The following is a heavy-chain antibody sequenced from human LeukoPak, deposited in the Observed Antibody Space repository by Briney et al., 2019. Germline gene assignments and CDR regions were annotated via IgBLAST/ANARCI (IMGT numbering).Heavy chain of an antibody. V-gene: IGHV1-18*01. D-gene: IGHD6-13*01. J-gene: IGHJ6*02. CDR2: ISAYNGNT. CDR3: ARDGAAAGDYYYYYGMDV. CDR1: GYTFTSCG. Sequence: GASVKVSCKASGYTFTSCGISWVRQAPGQGLEWMGWISAYNGNTNYAQKLQGRVTMTTDTSTSTAYMELRSLRSDDTAVYYCARDGAAAGDYYYYYGMDVWGQGTTVTVSS.